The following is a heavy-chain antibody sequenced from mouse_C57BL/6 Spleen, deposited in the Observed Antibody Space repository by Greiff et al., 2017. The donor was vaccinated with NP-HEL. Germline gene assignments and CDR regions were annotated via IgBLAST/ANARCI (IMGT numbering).Heavy chain of an antibody. CDR1: GYTFTSYW. V-gene: IGHV1-59*01. CDR3: ARDYSNYPDY. J-gene: IGHJ2*01. CDR2: IDPSDSYT. D-gene: IGHD2-5*01. Sequence: QVQLQQPGAELVRPGSSVKLSCKASGYTFTSYWMDWVKQRPGQGLEWIGVIDPSDSYTNYNQKFKGKATLTVDTSSSTAYMQLSSLTSEDSAVYYCARDYSNYPDYWGQGTTLTVSS.